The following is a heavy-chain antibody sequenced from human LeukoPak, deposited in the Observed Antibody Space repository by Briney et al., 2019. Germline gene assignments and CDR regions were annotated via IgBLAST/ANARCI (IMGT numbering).Heavy chain of an antibody. CDR2: IYSGGST. CDR1: GFTFSSYA. CDR3: ARHLLLATNAFDI. Sequence: GGSLRLSCAASGFTFSSYAMSWVRQAPGKGLEWVSVIYSGGSTYYVDSVKGRFTISRHNSKNTLYLQMNSLRAEDTAVYYCARHLLLATNAFDIWGQGTMVTVSS. J-gene: IGHJ3*02. V-gene: IGHV3-53*04. D-gene: IGHD2-15*01.